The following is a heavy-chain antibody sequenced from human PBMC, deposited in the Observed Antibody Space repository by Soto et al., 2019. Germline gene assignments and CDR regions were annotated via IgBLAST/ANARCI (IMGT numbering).Heavy chain of an antibody. Sequence: ASVKVSCKASGYTFTSYGISWVRQAPVQGLEWMGWISAYNGNTNYAQKIQGRVTMTTDTSTRTAYMELRSLRADDPALYYCARDQKNGALPYYYTRRGHPPLAYWGQGTLVTVSS. V-gene: IGHV1-18*01. CDR1: GYTFTSYG. CDR3: ARDQKNGALPYYYTRRGHPPLAY. D-gene: IGHD3-10*01. J-gene: IGHJ4*02. CDR2: ISAYNGNT.